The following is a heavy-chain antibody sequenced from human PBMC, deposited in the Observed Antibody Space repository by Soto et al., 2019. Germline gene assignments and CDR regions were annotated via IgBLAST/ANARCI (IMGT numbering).Heavy chain of an antibody. J-gene: IGHJ6*03. V-gene: IGHV1-3*01. Sequence: GASVKVSCKASGYTFTSYAMHWVRQAPGQRLEWMGWINAGSGHTKYSQNFQGRVTITRDTSASTAYMELGSLRSEDTAVYYCARDRGDYGDYLYYYYYMDVWGKGTTVTVSS. CDR2: INAGSGHT. CDR3: ARDRGDYGDYLYYYYYMDV. D-gene: IGHD4-17*01. CDR1: GYTFTSYA.